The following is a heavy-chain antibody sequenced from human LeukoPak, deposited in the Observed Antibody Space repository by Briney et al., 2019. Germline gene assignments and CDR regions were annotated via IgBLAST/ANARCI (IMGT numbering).Heavy chain of an antibody. V-gene: IGHV3-23*01. CDR1: GSTFSDYY. Sequence: GGSLSLSCAASGSTFSDYYMSWVRQAPGKGLEWVSAISGSGGSTYYADSVKGRFTISRDNSKNTLYLQMNSLRAEDTAVYYCAKVIPIDPFDAFDIWGQGTMVTVSS. D-gene: IGHD3-9*01. CDR2: ISGSGGST. J-gene: IGHJ3*02. CDR3: AKVIPIDPFDAFDI.